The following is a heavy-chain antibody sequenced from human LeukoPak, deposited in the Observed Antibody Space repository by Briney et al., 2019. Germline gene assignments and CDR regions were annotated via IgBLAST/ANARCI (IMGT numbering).Heavy chain of an antibody. CDR3: ATSQGAVDPPY. CDR2: ISSSSSYI. D-gene: IGHD5-12*01. V-gene: IGHV3-21*01. J-gene: IGHJ4*02. CDR1: GFTFSSYS. Sequence: GGSLRLSCAASGFTFSSYSMNWVRQAPGKGLEWVSSISSSSSYIYYADSVKGRFTISRDNAKNSLYLQMNSLRVEDTAVYYCATSQGAVDPPYLGQGTLVTVSS.